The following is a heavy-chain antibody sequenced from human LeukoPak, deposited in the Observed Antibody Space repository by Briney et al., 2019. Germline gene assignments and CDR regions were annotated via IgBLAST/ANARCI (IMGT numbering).Heavy chain of an antibody. CDR2: VYSSGST. J-gene: IGHJ4*02. D-gene: IGHD6-19*01. Sequence: SETLSLTCTVSGDSISNFYWSWIRQPAERGLEWIGRVYSSGSTNYNPSLKSRVSMSVDTSKNQYSLRLISVTAADTAVYYCARIDRAVAGTIDYWGQGTLVTVSS. CDR3: ARIDRAVAGTIDY. CDR1: GDSISNFY. V-gene: IGHV4-4*07.